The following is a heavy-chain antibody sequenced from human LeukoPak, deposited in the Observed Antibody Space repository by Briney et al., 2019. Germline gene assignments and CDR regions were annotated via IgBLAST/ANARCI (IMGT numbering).Heavy chain of an antibody. Sequence: SQTLSLTCTVSGGSISSGGYYWSWIRQHPGKGLEWIGYIYYSGSTYYNPSLKSRVTISVDTSKNQFSLQLNSVTPEDTAVYYCARDVRGVVGAWGQGTLVTVSS. V-gene: IGHV4-31*03. CDR2: IYYSGST. J-gene: IGHJ5*02. D-gene: IGHD2-15*01. CDR1: GGSISSGGYY. CDR3: ARDVRGVVGA.